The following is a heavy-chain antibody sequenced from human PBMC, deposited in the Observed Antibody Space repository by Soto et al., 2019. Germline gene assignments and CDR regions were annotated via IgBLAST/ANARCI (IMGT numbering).Heavy chain of an antibody. V-gene: IGHV3-66*01. CDR3: ARYDFWSGYFDY. CDR2: IYSGGST. J-gene: IGHJ4*02. CDR1: GFTVSSNY. Sequence: EVQLVESGGGLVQPGGSLRLSCAASGFTVSSNYMSWVRQAPGKGLEWVSVIYSGGSTYYADSVKGRFTISRDNSKNTRYLQMNSLRAEDTAVYYCARYDFWSGYFDYWGQGTLVTVSS. D-gene: IGHD3-3*01.